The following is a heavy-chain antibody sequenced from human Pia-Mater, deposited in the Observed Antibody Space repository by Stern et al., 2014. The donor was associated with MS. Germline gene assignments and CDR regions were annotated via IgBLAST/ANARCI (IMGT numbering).Heavy chain of an antibody. CDR2: VYYSGIT. D-gene: IGHD4-11*01. CDR3: ARGVTAVTNYVPNWCFDL. Sequence: QVQLQESGPGLVKPSETLSLTCTVSGASITNRDYWGWIRQPPGKGLEWIGSVYYSGITYYRPAPQRRAAISIDTSRNQFFLRLNSVTTTDTAVYFCARGVTAVTNYVPNWCFDLWGRGTLVTVSS. J-gene: IGHJ2*01. CDR1: GASITNRDY. V-gene: IGHV4-39*02.